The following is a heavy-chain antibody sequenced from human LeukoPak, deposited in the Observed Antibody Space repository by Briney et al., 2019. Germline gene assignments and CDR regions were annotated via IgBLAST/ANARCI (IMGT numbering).Heavy chain of an antibody. CDR3: AKGIYSSGWSYFDY. V-gene: IGHV3-23*01. CDR2: IRGDGV. D-gene: IGHD6-19*01. J-gene: IGHJ4*01. Sequence: GGSLRLSCTASGFTFAIYHMSWVRQAPGKGLEWVATIRGDGVYYADSVKGRFTISRDDSKNTLYLQMNSLRAEDTAVYYCAKGIYSSGWSYFDYWGHGTLVTVSS. CDR1: GFTFAIYH.